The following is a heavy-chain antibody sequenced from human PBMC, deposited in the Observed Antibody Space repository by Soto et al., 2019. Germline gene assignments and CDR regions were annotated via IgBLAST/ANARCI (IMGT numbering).Heavy chain of an antibody. CDR1: GFTFSSYA. CDR2: ISGSGGTT. V-gene: IGHV3-23*01. Sequence: GGSLRLSCAASGFTFSSYAMSWVRQAPGKGLEWVSTISGSGGTTYYADSVKGRFTISRDNSKNTNTLYLQMNSLKDADTAIYYCAKGGLQFDPWGQGTLVTVSS. J-gene: IGHJ5*02. CDR3: AKGGLQFDP.